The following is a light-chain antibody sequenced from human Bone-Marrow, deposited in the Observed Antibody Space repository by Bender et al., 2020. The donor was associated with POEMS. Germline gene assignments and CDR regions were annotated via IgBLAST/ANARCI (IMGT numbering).Light chain of an antibody. CDR2: SSH. Sequence: QSVLTQPPSASGSPGQRVTISCSGGSSNIGAHAVNWYQHLPGTAPKLLIYSSHRRPSEVPDRFSGSRSGTSASLTISGLQAEDEADYYCTSYTRSSTWVFGGGTKVTVL. J-gene: IGLJ3*02. CDR3: TSYTRSSTWV. V-gene: IGLV1-44*01. CDR1: SSNIGAHA.